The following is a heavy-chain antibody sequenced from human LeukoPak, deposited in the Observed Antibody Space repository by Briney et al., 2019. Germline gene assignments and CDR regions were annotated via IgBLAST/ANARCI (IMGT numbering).Heavy chain of an antibody. D-gene: IGHD3-10*01. Sequence: QPGRSLRLSCAASGFTFDDYDIHWVRQAPGKGLEWVSGVSWNSGTIGYADSVKGRFTISRDNAKNSLYLQMNSLRAEDMALYYCARSNHYGSGSYMDYWGQGTLVTVSS. CDR2: VSWNSGTI. CDR1: GFTFDDYD. J-gene: IGHJ4*02. CDR3: ARSNHYGSGSYMDY. V-gene: IGHV3-9*03.